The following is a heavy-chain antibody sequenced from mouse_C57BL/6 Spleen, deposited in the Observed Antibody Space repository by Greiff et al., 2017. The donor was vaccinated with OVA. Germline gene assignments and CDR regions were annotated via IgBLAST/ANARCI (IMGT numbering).Heavy chain of an antibody. D-gene: IGHD1-1*01. CDR2: IDPETGGT. CDR1: GYTFTDYE. Sequence: QVQLQQSGAELVRPGASVTLSCKASGYTFTDYEMHWVKQTPVHGLEWIGAIDPETGGTAYNQKFKGKATLTADKSSSTAYMELRSLTSEDSAVDYCTRRGDGPYYFDDWGKGTTLTVSS. CDR3: TRRGDGPYYFDD. J-gene: IGHJ2*01. V-gene: IGHV1-15*01.